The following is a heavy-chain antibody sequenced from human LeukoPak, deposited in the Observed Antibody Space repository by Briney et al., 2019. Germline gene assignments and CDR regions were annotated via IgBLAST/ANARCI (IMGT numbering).Heavy chain of an antibody. CDR1: GGTFSSYA. J-gene: IGHJ6*03. V-gene: IGHV1-69*05. CDR2: IIPIFDTA. D-gene: IGHD3-3*01. CDR3: ARGLPPYYYDFWSENYMGV. Sequence: GASVKVSCKASGGTFSSYAISWVRQAPGQGLEWMGGIIPIFDTANYAQKFQGRVTITTDESTSTAYMELSSLRSEDTAVYYCARGLPPYYYDFWSENYMGVWGKGTTVTVSS.